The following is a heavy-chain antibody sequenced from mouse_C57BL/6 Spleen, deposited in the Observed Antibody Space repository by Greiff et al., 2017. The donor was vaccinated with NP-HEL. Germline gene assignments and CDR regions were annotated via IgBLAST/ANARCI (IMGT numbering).Heavy chain of an antibody. CDR3: ARVGANWDLYYFDY. Sequence: QVQLQQSGAELVKPGASVKLSCKASGYTFTSYWMHWVKQRPGQGLEWIGMIHPNSGSTNYNEKFKSKATLTVDKSSSTAYMQLSSLTSEDSAVYYCARVGANWDLYYFDYWGQGTTLTVSS. J-gene: IGHJ2*01. CDR2: IHPNSGST. V-gene: IGHV1-64*01. D-gene: IGHD4-1*01. CDR1: GYTFTSYW.